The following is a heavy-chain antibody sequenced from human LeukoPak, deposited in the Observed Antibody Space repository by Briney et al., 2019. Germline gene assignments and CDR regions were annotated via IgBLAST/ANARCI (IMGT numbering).Heavy chain of an antibody. CDR3: ARRAGALYYYDTSGPFDH. Sequence: GGSLRLSCAASGFSVSNNYMSWVRQAPGQGLEWVSVIYTGGSTHYADSVKGRYIISRDNSKNTVYLQMNSLRADDTAVYFCARRAGALYYYDTSGPFDHWGRGTLVTVSS. D-gene: IGHD3-22*01. CDR2: IYTGGST. CDR1: GFSVSNNY. J-gene: IGHJ4*02. V-gene: IGHV3-53*01.